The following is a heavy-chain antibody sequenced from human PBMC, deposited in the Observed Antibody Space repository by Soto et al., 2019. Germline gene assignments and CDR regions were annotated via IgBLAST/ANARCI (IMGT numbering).Heavy chain of an antibody. Sequence: GGSLRLSCTASEFSLSSSDMHWVRRAPGKGLEWLAVSSFDGTQQFYGDSVKGRFTVSRDNSNNTLYLEMNSLRTEDTAVYYCAKQLRGSGWYPLDSWGPGPPVTVYS. D-gene: IGHD6-19*01. J-gene: IGHJ4*02. CDR1: EFSLSSSD. CDR3: AKQLRGSGWYPLDS. CDR2: SSFDGTQQ. V-gene: IGHV3-30*18.